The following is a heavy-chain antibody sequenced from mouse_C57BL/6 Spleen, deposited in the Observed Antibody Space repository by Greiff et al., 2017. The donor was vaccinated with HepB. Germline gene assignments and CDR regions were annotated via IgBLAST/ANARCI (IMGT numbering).Heavy chain of an antibody. J-gene: IGHJ1*03. CDR2: ISSGSSTI. CDR1: GFTFSDYG. CDR3: ARGDGPWYFDV. Sequence: EVKVVESGGGLVKPGGSLKLSCAASGFTFSDYGMHWVRQAPEKGLEWVAYISSGSSTIYYADTVKGRFTISRDNAKNTLFLQMTSLRSEDTAMYYCARGDGPWYFDVWGTGTTVTVSS. D-gene: IGHD2-3*01. V-gene: IGHV5-17*01.